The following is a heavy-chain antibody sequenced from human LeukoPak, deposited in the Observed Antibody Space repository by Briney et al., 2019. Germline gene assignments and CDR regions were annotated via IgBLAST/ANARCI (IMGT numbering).Heavy chain of an antibody. J-gene: IGHJ4*02. CDR1: GYTFTSYD. CDR3: ARGPIVVDHFDY. Sequence: ASVKVSRKASGYTFTSYDINWVRQATGQGLEWMGWMNPNSGNAGYAQKFQGRVTMTRNTSISTAYMELSSLRSEDTAVYYCARGPIVVDHFDYWGQGTLVTVSS. V-gene: IGHV1-8*01. D-gene: IGHD3-22*01. CDR2: MNPNSGNA.